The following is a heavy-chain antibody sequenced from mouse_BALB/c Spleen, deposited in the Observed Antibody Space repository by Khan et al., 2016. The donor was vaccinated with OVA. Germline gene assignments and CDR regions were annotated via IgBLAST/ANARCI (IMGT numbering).Heavy chain of an antibody. Sequence: QVQLQQSGAELARPGASVKMSCKASGYTFTSYTIHWIKLRPGQGLEWIGYINPSNGYTNYNQKFRDKATLTADKSSPTAYMQLSSLTSDDSAVYNCVRDGAYHRNDDWFAYWGQGTLVTVSA. V-gene: IGHV1-4*01. CDR1: GYTFTSYT. CDR2: INPSNGYT. J-gene: IGHJ3*01. CDR3: VRDGAYHRNDDWFAY. D-gene: IGHD2-14*01.